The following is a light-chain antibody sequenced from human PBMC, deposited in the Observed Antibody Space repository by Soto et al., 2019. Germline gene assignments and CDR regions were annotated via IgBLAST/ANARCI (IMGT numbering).Light chain of an antibody. V-gene: IGKV1-9*01. Sequence: DIQLTQSPSFLSASVGDRVTITCRASQGFNNYLALYQQKPGEAPKLLMYVASTLQSGVPSRFSGSGSGTEFTLTISSFQPEDVAPYFYQQLNSSPLTFGGGATV. CDR2: VAS. CDR1: QGFNNY. CDR3: QQLNSSPLT. J-gene: IGKJ4*01.